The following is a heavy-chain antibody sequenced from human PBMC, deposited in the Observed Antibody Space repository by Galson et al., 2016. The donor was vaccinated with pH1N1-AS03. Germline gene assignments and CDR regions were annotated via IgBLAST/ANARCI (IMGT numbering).Heavy chain of an antibody. CDR3: AKTVFTDAFDI. J-gene: IGHJ3*02. Sequence: SETLSLTCTVSGGSISSRDHYWVWIRQTPGKGLEWIGHIYYSGNSYYNPSLKSRVNFSVDTSKNQFSLKLASVTAADTAVYYCAKTVFTDAFDIWSTGTRVSVSS. V-gene: IGHV4-39*01. CDR2: IYYSGNS. D-gene: IGHD4-11*01. CDR1: GGSISSRDHY.